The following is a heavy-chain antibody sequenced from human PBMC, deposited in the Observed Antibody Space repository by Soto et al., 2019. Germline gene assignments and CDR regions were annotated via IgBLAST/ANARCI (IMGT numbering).Heavy chain of an antibody. CDR3: PRMYGSSSDY. CDR1: GGSISSYY. J-gene: IGHJ4*02. CDR2: IFYSGST. Sequence: VQLQESGPGLVKPSETLSLTCTVSGGSISSYYWSWIRQPPGKGLEWIGYIFYSGSTNYNPSLKSRVTIPVDTSTTQCSLKLTSETAADTAVYYCPRMYGSSSDYGGQGPLVTVSS. V-gene: IGHV4-59*08. D-gene: IGHD6-13*01.